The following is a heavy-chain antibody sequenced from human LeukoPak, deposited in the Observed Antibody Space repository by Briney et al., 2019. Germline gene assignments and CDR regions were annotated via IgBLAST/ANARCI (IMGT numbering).Heavy chain of an antibody. D-gene: IGHD6-19*01. CDR3: VKLSSGSGSKFGFDS. V-gene: IGHV3-23*01. Sequence: GESLRLSCVASGFTFGSYAMSWVRQAPGKGLEWVSIITNGGATTYYADSVRGRFTISRDNSKNTLHLQMNSLRAEDTAVYYCVKLSSGSGSKFGFDSWGQGTLVTVSS. J-gene: IGHJ4*02. CDR1: GFTFGSYA. CDR2: ITNGGATT.